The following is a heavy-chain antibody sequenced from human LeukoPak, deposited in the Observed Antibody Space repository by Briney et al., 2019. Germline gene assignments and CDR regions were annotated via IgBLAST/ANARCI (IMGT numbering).Heavy chain of an antibody. D-gene: IGHD5-12*01. CDR1: GLTVSSNY. Sequence: GGSLRLPCAASGLTVSSNYMTWVRQAPGKGLEWVSVLYSGGSAYYTDSVKGRFTISRDNSKNTLYLQMNSLRAEDTAVYYCAAPEAALPSAYDDLYYYYGMDVWGQGTTVTVSS. CDR2: LYSGGSA. CDR3: AAPEAALPSAYDDLYYYYGMDV. J-gene: IGHJ6*02. V-gene: IGHV3-66*01.